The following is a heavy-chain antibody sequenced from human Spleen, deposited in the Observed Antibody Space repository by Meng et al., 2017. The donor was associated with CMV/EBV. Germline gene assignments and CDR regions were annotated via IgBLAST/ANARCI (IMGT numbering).Heavy chain of an antibody. Sequence: GESLKISCAASGFTFSSHWMHWVRQVPGKGLVWVSRINSDGSSTSSADSVKGRFTISRDNAKNTLYLQMNSLRAEDTAVYYCARGYYSNYWADYYYYYGMDVWGQGTTVTVSS. J-gene: IGHJ6*02. D-gene: IGHD4-11*01. CDR3: ARGYYSNYWADYYYYYGMDV. CDR1: GFTFSSHW. CDR2: INSDGSST. V-gene: IGHV3-74*01.